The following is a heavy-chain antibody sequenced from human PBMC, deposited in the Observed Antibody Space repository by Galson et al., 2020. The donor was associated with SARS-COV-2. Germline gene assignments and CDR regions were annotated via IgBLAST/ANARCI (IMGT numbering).Heavy chain of an antibody. Sequence: ASVTFSCQASGYTFTGYYMHWVRQAPGEGLEWMGWINPYSGAPNYAKHFQGWVTMTRDTSISTAYMELSRLRSDDTAVYYCARDLSIGATGFNYALDVWGQGTTVTVSS. D-gene: IGHD6-13*01. V-gene: IGHV1-2*04. CDR1: GYTFTGYY. CDR3: ARDLSIGATGFNYALDV. J-gene: IGHJ6*02. CDR2: INPYSGAP.